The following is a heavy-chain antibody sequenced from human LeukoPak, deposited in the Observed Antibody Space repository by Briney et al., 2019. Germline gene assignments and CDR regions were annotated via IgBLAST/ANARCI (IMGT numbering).Heavy chain of an antibody. CDR3: ARAPSSGWYGGIWFDP. V-gene: IGHV3-30*03. J-gene: IGHJ5*02. CDR2: ISYDGSNK. CDR1: GFTFSSYG. D-gene: IGHD6-19*01. Sequence: PGGSLRLSCAASGFTFSSYGMHWVRQAPGKGLEWVAVISYDGSNKYYADSVKGRFTISRDNSKNTLYLQMNTLRAEDTAVYYCARAPSSGWYGGIWFDPWGQGTLVTVSS.